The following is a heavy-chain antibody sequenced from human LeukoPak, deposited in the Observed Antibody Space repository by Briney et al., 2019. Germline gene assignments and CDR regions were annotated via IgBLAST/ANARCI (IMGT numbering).Heavy chain of an antibody. CDR3: ARDMHDSSGYYVDY. V-gene: IGHV3-48*03. CDR1: GFTFSSYE. Sequence: PGGSLRLSCAASGFTFSSYEMNWVRQAPGKGLEWVSYISSSGSTIYYADSVKGRFTISRDNAKNSLYLQMNSLRAEDTAVYYCARDMHDSSGYYVDYWGQGTLVTVSS. J-gene: IGHJ4*02. D-gene: IGHD3-22*01. CDR2: ISSSGSTI.